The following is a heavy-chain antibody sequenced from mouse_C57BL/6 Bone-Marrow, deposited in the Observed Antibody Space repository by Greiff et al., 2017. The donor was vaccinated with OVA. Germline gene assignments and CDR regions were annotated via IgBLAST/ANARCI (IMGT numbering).Heavy chain of an antibody. J-gene: IGHJ4*01. CDR1: GYAFSSSW. D-gene: IGHD2-5*01. V-gene: IGHV1-82*01. CDR2: IYPGDGDT. CDR3: ARSLYSNCAMDY. Sequence: VQLQQSGPELVKPGASVKISCKASGYAFSSSWMNWVKQRPGKGLEWIGRIYPGDGDTNYNGKFKGKATLTADKSSSTAYMQLSSLTSEDSAVYFCARSLYSNCAMDYWGQGTSVTVSS.